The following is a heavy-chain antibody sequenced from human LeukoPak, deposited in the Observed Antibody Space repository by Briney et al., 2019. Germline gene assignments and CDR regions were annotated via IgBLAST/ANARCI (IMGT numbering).Heavy chain of an antibody. CDR3: ARGPHYYDSRGYDYFDY. CDR1: GCTFSSYA. V-gene: IGHV3-64*01. Sequence: GGSLRLSCAASGCTFSSYAMHWVRQAPGKGLEYVSAISSNGGSTYYANSLKGRFTISRDNSKNTLYHQMGSLRAEDMAVYYCARGPHYYDSRGYDYFDYWGQGTLVTVSS. D-gene: IGHD3-22*01. J-gene: IGHJ4*02. CDR2: ISSNGGST.